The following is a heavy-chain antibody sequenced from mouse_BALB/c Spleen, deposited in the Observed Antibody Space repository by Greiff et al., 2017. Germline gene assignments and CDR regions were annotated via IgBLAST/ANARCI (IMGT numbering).Heavy chain of an antibody. Sequence: DVKLVESGGGLVQPGGSRKLSCAASGFTFSSFGMHWVRQAPEKGLEWVAYISSGSSTIYYADTVKGRFTISRDNPKNTLFLQMTSLRSEDTAMYYCARSDYGNPYWYFDVWGAGTTVTVSS. J-gene: IGHJ1*01. CDR3: ARSDYGNPYWYFDV. D-gene: IGHD2-1*01. CDR2: ISSGSSTI. V-gene: IGHV5-17*02. CDR1: GFTFSSFG.